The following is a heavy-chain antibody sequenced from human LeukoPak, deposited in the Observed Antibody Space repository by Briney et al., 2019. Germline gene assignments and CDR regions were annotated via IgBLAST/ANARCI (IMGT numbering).Heavy chain of an antibody. J-gene: IGHJ4*02. D-gene: IGHD2-15*01. V-gene: IGHV3-23*01. CDR3: ADHFPYCSRGSCSYFDH. CDR2: ISAGGDAT. Sequence: GGSLRLSCAASGFTFSTYAMSWVRQAPGKGLGWVCAISAGGDATFYADSVKGRFTASRDNPKNTLSLQMNSLRGEDTAIYYCADHFPYCSRGSCSYFDHWGQGTLVTVSS. CDR1: GFTFSTYA.